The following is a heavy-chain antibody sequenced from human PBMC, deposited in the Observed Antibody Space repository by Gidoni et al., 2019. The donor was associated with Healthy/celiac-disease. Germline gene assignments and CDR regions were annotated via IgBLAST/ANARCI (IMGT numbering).Heavy chain of an antibody. D-gene: IGHD3-3*01. J-gene: IGHJ4*02. V-gene: IGHV3-30*18. CDR2: ISHDGRNE. Sequence: QVQLVESGGGVVQPGRSLRISCAASGFSFSSYGMHWVRQAPGKGLAWVAVISHDGRNEYVADSGKGRFTISRDSSKTTLYLQKNSLRGEETGVYYCAKDLQVTVFGVVANSAFDAWGQGTLVTVSS. CDR1: GFSFSSYG. CDR3: AKDLQVTVFGVVANSAFDA.